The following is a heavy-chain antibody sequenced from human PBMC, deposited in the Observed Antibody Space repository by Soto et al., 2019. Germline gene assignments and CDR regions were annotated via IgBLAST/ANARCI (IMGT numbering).Heavy chain of an antibody. CDR2: INPSGGST. V-gene: IGHV1-46*03. CDR1: GYTFTSYY. Sequence: ASVKVSCKASGYTFTSYYMHWVRQAPGQGLEWMGIINPSGGSTSYAQKFQGRVTMTRDTSTSTVYMELSSLRSEDTAVYYCARVPTTAYSSSPLYYFAYWGQGTLVTVSS. J-gene: IGHJ4*02. CDR3: ARVPTTAYSSSPLYYFAY. D-gene: IGHD6-6*01.